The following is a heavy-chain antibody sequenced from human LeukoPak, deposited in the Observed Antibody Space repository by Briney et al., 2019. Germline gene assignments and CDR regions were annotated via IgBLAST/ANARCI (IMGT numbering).Heavy chain of an antibody. CDR2: TYYRSKWYS. CDR1: GDIISNNNAA. D-gene: IGHD3-16*01. J-gene: IGHJ4*02. Sequence: SQTLSLTCAISGDIISNNNAAWSWIRQSPSRGLEWLGRTYYRSKWYSESAISVKGRITIKPDTSKSQFSLQVNSVTPDDAAVYYCAGAVSGRITYWGQGTLVTVSS. CDR3: AGAVSGRITY. V-gene: IGHV6-1*01.